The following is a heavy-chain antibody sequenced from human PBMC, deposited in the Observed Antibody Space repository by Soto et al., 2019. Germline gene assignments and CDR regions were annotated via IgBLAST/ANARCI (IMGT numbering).Heavy chain of an antibody. CDR1: GGTFRTYC. J-gene: IGHJ4*02. CDR2: IIPIFGTA. V-gene: IGHV1-69*01. D-gene: IGHD1-26*01. CDR3: ARDGGRHAGGIDY. Sequence: QVQLVQSGVELKKPGSSVKTSCKAFGGTFRTYCLNWVHRAPGQGLEWMGGIIPIFGTANYAQNFQARVTITAEESTSKAYMELSSLRCEDTAVYYCARDGGRHAGGIDYWGQGTLVTVSS.